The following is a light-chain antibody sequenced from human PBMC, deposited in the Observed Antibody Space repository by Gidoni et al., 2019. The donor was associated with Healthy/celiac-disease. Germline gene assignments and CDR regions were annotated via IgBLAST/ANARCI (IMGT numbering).Light chain of an antibody. CDR1: QSISSN. Sequence: EIVMTKSPATLSVSPGERATLSCRASQSISSNLAWYQQKPGQAHRLLFYGASTRSSGIPARFSGSGSVTEFTLTISSLQSEDFAVYFCQHYNNWPPNTFGQGTRLEIK. J-gene: IGKJ5*01. CDR3: QHYNNWPPNT. CDR2: GAS. V-gene: IGKV3-15*01.